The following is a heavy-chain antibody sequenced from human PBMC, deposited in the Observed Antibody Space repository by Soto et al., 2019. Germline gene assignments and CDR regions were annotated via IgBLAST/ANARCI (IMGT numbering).Heavy chain of an antibody. J-gene: IGHJ6*02. D-gene: IGHD4-17*01. CDR1: GYTFTGYY. Sequence: QVQLVQSGAEVKKPGASVKVYCKASGYTFTGYYMHWVRQAPGQGLEWMGWINPNSGGTNYAQKFQGWVTMTRDTTISTAYMELSRLRSDDTAVYYCARAPVTKSPDRYGMDVWGQGTTVTVSS. CDR3: ARAPVTKSPDRYGMDV. CDR2: INPNSGGT. V-gene: IGHV1-2*04.